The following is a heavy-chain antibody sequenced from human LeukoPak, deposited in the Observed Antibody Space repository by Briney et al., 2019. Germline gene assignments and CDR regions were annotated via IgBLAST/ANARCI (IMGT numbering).Heavy chain of an antibody. V-gene: IGHV4-59*01. CDR3: ARATDCSSTSCFYFDY. CDR1: GGSISSYY. Sequence: PSETLSLTCTVSGGSISSYYWSWIRQPPGKGLEWIGYIYYSGSTNYNPSLKSRVTISVDTSKNQFSLKLSSVTAADTAMYYCARATDCSSTSCFYFDYWGQGTLVTVSS. D-gene: IGHD2-2*01. J-gene: IGHJ4*02. CDR2: IYYSGST.